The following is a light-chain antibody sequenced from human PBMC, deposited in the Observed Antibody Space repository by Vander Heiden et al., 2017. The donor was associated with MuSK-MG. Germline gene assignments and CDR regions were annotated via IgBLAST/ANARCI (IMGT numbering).Light chain of an antibody. Sequence: SVLTPSPSLSGAPAPGVPLTCTWRRPNIGAGYDVHWYQQLPGRAPKLLIYANTKRPSGVPDRFSGSKSGTSASLAITGLQAEDEADYYCQSYDSSLDGGVFGGGTKLTVL. V-gene: IGLV1-40*01. CDR3: QSYDSSLDGGV. J-gene: IGLJ3*02. CDR2: ANT. CDR1: RPNIGAGYD.